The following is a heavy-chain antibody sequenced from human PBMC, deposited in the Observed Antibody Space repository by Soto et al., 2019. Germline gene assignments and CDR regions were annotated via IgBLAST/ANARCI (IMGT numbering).Heavy chain of an antibody. D-gene: IGHD3-3*02. CDR1: GFTDSTNY. V-gene: IGHV3-53*02. CDR3: ARHRDAFSSTFDY. CDR2: LYSGGST. J-gene: IGHJ4*02. Sequence: EVQLVETGGGLIQPGGSLRLSCAVSGFTDSTNYMSWVRQAPGKGLEWVSALYSGGSTYYADSVKGRFTISRDNSKNTLHLQMNSLRPEDTALYYCARHRDAFSSTFDYWGQGTLVTVSS.